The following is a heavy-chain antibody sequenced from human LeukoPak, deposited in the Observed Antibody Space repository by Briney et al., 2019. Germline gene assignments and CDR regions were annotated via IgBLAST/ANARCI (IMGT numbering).Heavy chain of an antibody. Sequence: SETLSLTCAVYGGSFSGYYWRWIRQPPGKGLEWIGEINNSGSTNYNPSLKSRGTISVDTSKNQFSLKLSSVTAADTAVYYCASVVVAAASDAFDIWGQGTMVTVSS. D-gene: IGHD6-13*01. CDR2: INNSGST. CDR3: ASVVVAAASDAFDI. CDR1: GGSFSGYY. V-gene: IGHV4-34*01. J-gene: IGHJ3*02.